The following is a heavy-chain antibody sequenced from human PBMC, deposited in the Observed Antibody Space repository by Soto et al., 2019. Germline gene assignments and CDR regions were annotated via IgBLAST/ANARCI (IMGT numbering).Heavy chain of an antibody. D-gene: IGHD1-1*01. J-gene: IGHJ4*02. Sequence: SETLSLTCTVSGGSISSYYWSWIRQPPGKGLEWIGYIYYSGSTNYNPSLKSRVTISVDTSKNQFSLKLSSVTAADTAVYYCARDRGYLRSLDYWGQGTLVTVSS. V-gene: IGHV4-59*01. CDR3: ARDRGYLRSLDY. CDR1: GGSISSYY. CDR2: IYYSGST.